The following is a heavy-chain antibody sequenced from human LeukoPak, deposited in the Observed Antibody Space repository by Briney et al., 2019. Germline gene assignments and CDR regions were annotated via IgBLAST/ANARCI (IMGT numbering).Heavy chain of an antibody. CDR1: GGSISSYY. CDR2: IYYSGST. D-gene: IGHD4/OR15-4a*01. CDR3: ARTDLTGFDY. V-gene: IGHV4-59*01. Sequence: SQTLSLTCTVSGGSISSYYWSWIRQPPGKGLEWIGYIYYSGSTNYNPSLKSRVTISVDTSKNQFSLKLSSVTAADTAVYYCARTDLTGFDYWGQGTLVTVSS. J-gene: IGHJ4*02.